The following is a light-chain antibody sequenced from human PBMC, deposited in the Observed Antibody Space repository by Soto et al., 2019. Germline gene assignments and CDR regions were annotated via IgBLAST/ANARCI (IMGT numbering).Light chain of an antibody. CDR2: DAS. CDR3: HQRQSWPRT. J-gene: IGKJ1*01. Sequence: DIQMTQSPSTLSASVGDRVTITCRASQSIGRWLAWYQQKPGKAPKVLIYDASTLKSGVPSRFSGSGSGTDFTLTISDVQPEDFALYYCHQRQSWPRTFGQGTKVDIK. CDR1: QSIGRW. V-gene: IGKV1-5*01.